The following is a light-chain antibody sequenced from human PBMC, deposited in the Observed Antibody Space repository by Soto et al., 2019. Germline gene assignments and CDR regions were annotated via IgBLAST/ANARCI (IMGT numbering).Light chain of an antibody. CDR1: SSVVGRYNF. Sequence: QSVLTQPASVSGSPGQSITISCTGTSSVVGRYNFVSWYQQYPGKAPKLLICEVTKRPSGVSNRFSGSKSGNTASLTISGLQAEDEADYYCCSDAGSGIYVFGTGTKVTVL. CDR2: EVT. V-gene: IGLV2-23*02. CDR3: CSDAGSGIYV. J-gene: IGLJ1*01.